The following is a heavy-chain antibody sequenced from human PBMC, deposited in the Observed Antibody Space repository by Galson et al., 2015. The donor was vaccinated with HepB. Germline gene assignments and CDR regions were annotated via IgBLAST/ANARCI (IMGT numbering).Heavy chain of an antibody. Sequence: SLRLSCAASGFSFSSYGMHWVRQAPGKGLEWVAVMAYDRSNEYYTDSVRGRFTISRDNSKNTLYLQMDSPRAEDTAVYYCAKDFGPGAHPASRFSSSPRFHYYYMDVWGQGTTVTVSS. V-gene: IGHV3-30*18. J-gene: IGHJ6*02. D-gene: IGHD6-6*01. CDR2: MAYDRSNE. CDR1: GFSFSSYG. CDR3: AKDFGPGAHPASRFSSSPRFHYYYMDV.